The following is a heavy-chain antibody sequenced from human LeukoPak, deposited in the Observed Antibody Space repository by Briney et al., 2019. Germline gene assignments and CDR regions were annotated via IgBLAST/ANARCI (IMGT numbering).Heavy chain of an antibody. J-gene: IGHJ6*03. CDR1: GFTFSDYN. Sequence: PGGSLRLSCAASGFTFSDYNMRWIRQAQGKGLEWVSSISRSGSTKYYADSVKGRFTISRDNAKNSLFLQMNSLRAEDTAVYYCARVLRYCSGGNCYSGGLGYMDVWGKGTTVTISS. D-gene: IGHD2-15*01. V-gene: IGHV3-11*01. CDR3: ARVLRYCSGGNCYSGGLGYMDV. CDR2: ISRSGSTK.